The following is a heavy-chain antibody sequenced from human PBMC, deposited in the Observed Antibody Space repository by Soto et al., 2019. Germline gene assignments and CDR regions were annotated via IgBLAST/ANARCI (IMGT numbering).Heavy chain of an antibody. V-gene: IGHV1-3*04. Sequence: QVQVVQSGAEVKKPGASVRLSCKTSGYSFTSCALHWVRQAPGQGFEWMGWINTDSGTTKYSQKFQGRVTITENASASTGYMVLSSLSSEDTTISYSVRERAADWYLHLWGRGTLVTVSS. CDR1: GYSFTSCA. J-gene: IGHJ2*01. D-gene: IGHD6-25*01. CDR3: VRERAADWYLHL. CDR2: INTDSGTT.